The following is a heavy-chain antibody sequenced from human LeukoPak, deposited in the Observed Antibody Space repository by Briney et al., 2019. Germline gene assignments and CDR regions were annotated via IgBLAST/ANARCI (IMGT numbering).Heavy chain of an antibody. J-gene: IGHJ5*02. V-gene: IGHV4-39*01. CDR2: IYHTGTT. D-gene: IGHD2-15*01. CDR1: GGSISDTSYY. Sequence: SETLSLTCNVSGGSISDTSYYWGWLRQPPGKGLEWIGSIYHTGTTYYSPSLKCRVTISVYTSKNQFSLKLSSVTAADTAVYYCARQECNGGSCYSRAIWFDPWRQGTLVTVSS. CDR3: ARQECNGGSCYSRAIWFDP.